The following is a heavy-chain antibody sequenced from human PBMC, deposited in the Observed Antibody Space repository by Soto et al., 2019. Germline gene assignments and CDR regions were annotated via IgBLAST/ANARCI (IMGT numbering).Heavy chain of an antibody. CDR2: IDPSDSYT. D-gene: IGHD2-2*01. CDR3: ARTVGVLVPADDFGP. V-gene: IGHV5-10-1*01. Sequence: GESLKISCEASGYTFTKYYITWVRQMPGKGLEWMGKIDPSDSYTTYSPSFQGHVTMSVDQSINTAFLQWSSLEASATAMYYCARTVGVLVPADDFGPWGQGTLVTVSS. CDR1: GYTFTKYY. J-gene: IGHJ5*02.